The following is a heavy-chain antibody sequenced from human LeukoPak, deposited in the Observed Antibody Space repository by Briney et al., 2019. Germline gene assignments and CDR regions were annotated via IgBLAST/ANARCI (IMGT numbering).Heavy chain of an antibody. Sequence: ASVKVSCKASGYTFTGYYMHWVRQAPGQGPEWMGWISAYNGNTNYAQKLQGRVTMTTDTSTSTAYMELRSLRSDDTAVYYCARVGYDFWSGYPKWFDPWGQGTLVTVSS. V-gene: IGHV1-18*04. CDR1: GYTFTGYY. CDR3: ARVGYDFWSGYPKWFDP. D-gene: IGHD3-3*01. J-gene: IGHJ5*02. CDR2: ISAYNGNT.